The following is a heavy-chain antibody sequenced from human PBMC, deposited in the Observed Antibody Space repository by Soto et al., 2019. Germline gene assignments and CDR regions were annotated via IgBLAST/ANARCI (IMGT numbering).Heavy chain of an antibody. CDR2: MNPSSGET. CDR1: GYNFTNFD. Sequence: GASVKVSCKTSGYNFTNFDINWVRQAPGRGLVWMGWMNPSSGETGSAQNFQGRVTMTRDISTRTFFMQLASLRSEDTAIYCCARLAEYCNGIKCYSNFDFWGRGTQVTVSS. V-gene: IGHV1-8*01. CDR3: ARLAEYCNGIKCYSNFDF. D-gene: IGHD2-15*01. J-gene: IGHJ4*01.